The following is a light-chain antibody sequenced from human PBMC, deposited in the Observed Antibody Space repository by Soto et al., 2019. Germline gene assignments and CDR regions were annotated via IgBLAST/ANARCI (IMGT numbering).Light chain of an antibody. CDR1: QSVNRN. J-gene: IGKJ3*01. Sequence: EIVMTQSPAILSVSPGERVTLSCTASQSVNRNLAWYQQTPGQAPRLLIYGASSRATGTPDRFSGSASGTDFTLTINSLQSEDFAVYYCQQYDNWPWGPFTFGPGTRVDAK. CDR2: GAS. V-gene: IGKV3-15*01. CDR3: QQYDNWPWGPFT.